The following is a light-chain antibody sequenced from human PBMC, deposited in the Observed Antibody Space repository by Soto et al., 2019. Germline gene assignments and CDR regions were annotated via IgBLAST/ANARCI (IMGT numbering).Light chain of an antibody. J-gene: IGKJ1*01. Sequence: DIQMTQSPSSLSASVGDRVTITCRASQSISNYLNWYQQRPGKAPNLLIYAASSMISGVPSRFSGSGSGTDFTLTITSLRPEDFATYYCQQSYHTSWTFGQGTKLDNK. V-gene: IGKV1-39*01. CDR2: AAS. CDR3: QQSYHTSWT. CDR1: QSISNY.